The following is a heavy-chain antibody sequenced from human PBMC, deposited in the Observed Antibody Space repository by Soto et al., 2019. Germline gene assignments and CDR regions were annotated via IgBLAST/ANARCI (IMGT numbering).Heavy chain of an antibody. CDR2: IYPGDSDT. CDR3: ARRGGYCSSTSCYGYYYMDV. J-gene: IGHJ6*03. V-gene: IGHV5-51*01. D-gene: IGHD2-2*01. CDR1: GYSFTSYW. Sequence: PGESLKISCKGSGYSFTSYWIGWVRQMPGKGLEWMGIIYPGDSDTRYSPSFQGQVTISADKSISTAYLQWSSLKASDTAMYYCARRGGYCSSTSCYGYYYMDVWGKGTTVTVSS.